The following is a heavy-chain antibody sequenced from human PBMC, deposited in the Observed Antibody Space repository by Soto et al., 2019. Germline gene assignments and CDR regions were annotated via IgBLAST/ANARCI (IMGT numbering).Heavy chain of an antibody. CDR3: ARDDYGYFDWSVGFDY. Sequence: QVQLVESGGGAVQPGRSLRLSCAASGFTFSSYAMHWVRQAPGKGLEWVAVISYDGSNKYYADSVKGRFTISRDNSKNTLYLQMNSLRAEDTAVYYCARDDYGYFDWSVGFDYWGQGTLVTVSS. V-gene: IGHV3-30-3*01. D-gene: IGHD3-9*01. J-gene: IGHJ4*02. CDR2: ISYDGSNK. CDR1: GFTFSSYA.